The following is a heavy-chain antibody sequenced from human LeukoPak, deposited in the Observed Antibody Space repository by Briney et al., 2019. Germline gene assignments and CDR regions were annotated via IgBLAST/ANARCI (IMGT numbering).Heavy chain of an antibody. J-gene: IGHJ3*02. CDR2: INSDGSST. D-gene: IGHD3-10*01. Sequence: GGSLRLPCAASGFTFSSYWMHWVRQAPGKGLVWVSRINSDGSSTSYADSVKGRFTISRDNAKNTLYLQMNSLRAEDTAVYYCARVGRYRGAFDIWGQGTMVTVSS. CDR3: ARVGRYRGAFDI. CDR1: GFTFSSYW. V-gene: IGHV3-74*01.